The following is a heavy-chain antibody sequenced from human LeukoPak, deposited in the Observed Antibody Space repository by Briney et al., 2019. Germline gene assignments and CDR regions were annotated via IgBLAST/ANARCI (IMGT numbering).Heavy chain of an antibody. Sequence: GESLKISCQGSGXSFTRYWIGWVRQMPGKGLQWMGIIYPGDSDIRYSPSFQGQVTISADKSISTAYLQWSSLKASDTAMYYCARQGPMYAIDYWGQGTLVTVSA. J-gene: IGHJ4*02. CDR2: IYPGDSDI. CDR1: GXSFTRYW. V-gene: IGHV5-51*01. D-gene: IGHD2-8*01. CDR3: ARQGPMYAIDY.